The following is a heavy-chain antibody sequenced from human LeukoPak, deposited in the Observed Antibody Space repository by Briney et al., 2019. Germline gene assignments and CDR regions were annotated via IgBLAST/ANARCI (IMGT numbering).Heavy chain of an antibody. CDR1: GFTVSSNY. V-gene: IGHV3-21*04. CDR2: ISSSSSYI. J-gene: IGHJ4*02. D-gene: IGHD5-18*01. CDR3: AKGRGGYSYGLLDY. Sequence: GGSLRLSCAASGFTVSSNYMSWVRQAPGKGLEWVSSISSSSSYIYYADSVKGRFTISRDNAKNSLYLQMNSLRAEDTAVYYCAKGRGGYSYGLLDYWGQGTLVTVSS.